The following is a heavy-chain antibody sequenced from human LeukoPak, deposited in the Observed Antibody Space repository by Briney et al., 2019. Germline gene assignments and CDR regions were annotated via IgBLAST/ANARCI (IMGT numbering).Heavy chain of an antibody. CDR3: AKAISGYGLDDYYYYYYMDV. J-gene: IGHJ6*03. Sequence: ASVKVSCKASGGTFSSYAISWVRQAPGQGLEWMGRITPIFGTANYAQKFQGRVTITTDESTSTAYMELSSLRSEDTAVYYCAKAISGYGLDDYYYYYYMDVWGKGTTVTVSS. CDR2: ITPIFGTA. V-gene: IGHV1-69*05. CDR1: GGTFSSYA. D-gene: IGHD3-22*01.